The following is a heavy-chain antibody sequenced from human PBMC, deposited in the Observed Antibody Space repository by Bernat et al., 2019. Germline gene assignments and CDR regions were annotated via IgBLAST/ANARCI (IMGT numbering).Heavy chain of an antibody. V-gene: IGHV3-7*01. CDR3: ARGGYSGYDSNWYFDL. J-gene: IGHJ2*01. CDR1: GFTFSSYW. CDR2: IKQDGSEK. D-gene: IGHD5-12*01. Sequence: EVQLVESGGGLVQPGGSLRLSCAASGFTFSSYWMSWVRQAPGKGLEWVANIKQDGSEKYYVDSVKGRFTISSDNAKNSLYLQMNSLRAEDTAVYYCARGGYSGYDSNWYFDLWGRGTLVTVSS.